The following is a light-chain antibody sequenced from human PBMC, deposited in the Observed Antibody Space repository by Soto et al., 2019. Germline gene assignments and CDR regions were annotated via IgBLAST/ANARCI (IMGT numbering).Light chain of an antibody. V-gene: IGKV3-20*01. CDR2: ATS. CDR3: QQYGSAPWT. CDR1: QSFNSRY. Sequence: EIVLAQSPGTLSLSPGDRATLSCRASQSFNSRYLAWFQQRPGQAPRLLIYATSSRAADIPDRFSGSGSGTDFTLTINRLGPEDFAVYYCQQYGSAPWTFGQGTKVEIK. J-gene: IGKJ1*01.